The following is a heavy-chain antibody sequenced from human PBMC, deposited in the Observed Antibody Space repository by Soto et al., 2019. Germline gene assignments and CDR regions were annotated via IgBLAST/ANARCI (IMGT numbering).Heavy chain of an antibody. D-gene: IGHD3-10*01. CDR3: ARVWGGAFDF. J-gene: IGHJ3*01. Sequence: PSETLSLTCAVYGGSFSGYYCSWIRQPPGKGLEWIGYIYYSGSTNYNPSLKSRVTISVDTSKNQFSLKLSSVTAADTAVYYCARVWGGAFDFWGQGTMVTVSS. CDR2: IYYSGST. CDR1: GGSFSGYY. V-gene: IGHV4-59*01.